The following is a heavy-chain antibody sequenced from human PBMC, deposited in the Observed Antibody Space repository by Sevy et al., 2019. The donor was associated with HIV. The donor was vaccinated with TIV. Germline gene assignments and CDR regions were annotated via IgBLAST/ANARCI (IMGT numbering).Heavy chain of an antibody. CDR2: ISAYNGNT. CDR3: ARTDMYYYYYYMDV. J-gene: IGHJ6*03. V-gene: IGHV1-18*04. Sequence: ASVKVSCKASGYTFTSYGISWVRQAPRQGLEWMGWISAYNGNTNYAQKLQGRVTMTTDTSTSTAYMELRSLRSDDTAVYYCARTDMYYYYYYMDVWGKGTTVTVSS. CDR1: GYTFTSYG.